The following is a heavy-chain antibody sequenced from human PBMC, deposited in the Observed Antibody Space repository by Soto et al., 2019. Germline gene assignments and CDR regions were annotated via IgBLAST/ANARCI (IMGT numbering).Heavy chain of an antibody. CDR3: ARGGGVGVAGSAALDM. Sequence: QLHLVQSGAVVKKPGASVTVSCSASGYPVTAYYMHWVRQAPGRGLEWMGGINPATGAAKYTQTFQGRVTMTRDPSTSTVFMELSGLTSEDTAVFYCARGGGVGVAGSAALDMWGQGTLVTVSS. CDR2: INPATGAA. J-gene: IGHJ3*02. CDR1: GYPVTAYY. D-gene: IGHD3-3*01. V-gene: IGHV1-2*02.